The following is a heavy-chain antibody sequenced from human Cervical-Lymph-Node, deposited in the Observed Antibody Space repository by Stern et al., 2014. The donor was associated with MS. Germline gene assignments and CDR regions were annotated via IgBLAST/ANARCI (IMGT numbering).Heavy chain of an antibody. J-gene: IGHJ4*02. D-gene: IGHD4-17*01. Sequence: QVQLVQSGPEVKKPGSSVTLSCKVSGDSFNNYAINWDRQAPGQGLEWMGGIITIFGVNTYAQKFRGRVTINAEKSLGTVALPMNSLISDVTAVCFCARDGSYEDYGDHATSLFDHWGQGTLVTVSS. CDR3: ARDGSYEDYGDHATSLFDH. CDR2: IITIFGVN. CDR1: GDSFNNYA. V-gene: IGHV1-69*17.